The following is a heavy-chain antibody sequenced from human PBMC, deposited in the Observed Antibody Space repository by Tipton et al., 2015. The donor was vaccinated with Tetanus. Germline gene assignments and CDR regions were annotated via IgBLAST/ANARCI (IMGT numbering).Heavy chain of an antibody. Sequence: SLRLSCAASGFTFSSYWMSWVRQAPGKGLEWVANIKLDGSEKYYVDSVKGRFTISRDNAKNSLYLQMNSLRAEDTAVYYCARDRRELGYSSSWYLLFDYWGQGTLVTVSS. V-gene: IGHV3-7*05. CDR1: GFTFSSYW. CDR3: ARDRRELGYSSSWYLLFDY. D-gene: IGHD6-13*01. CDR2: IKLDGSEK. J-gene: IGHJ4*02.